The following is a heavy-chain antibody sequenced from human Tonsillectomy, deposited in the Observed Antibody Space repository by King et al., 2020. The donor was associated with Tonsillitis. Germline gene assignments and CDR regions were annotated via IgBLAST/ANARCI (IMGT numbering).Heavy chain of an antibody. CDR3: ARLRRDYVWGSYRLGYYFDY. CDR2: IYHSGST. D-gene: IGHD3-16*02. CDR1: GYSISSGYY. V-gene: IGHV4-38-2*01. J-gene: IGHJ4*02. Sequence: VQLQESGPGLVKPSETPSLTCAVSGYSISSGYYWGWIRQPPGKGLEWIGSIYHSGSTYYNPSLKSRVTISVDTSKNQFSLKLSSVTAADTAVYYCARLRRDYVWGSYRLGYYFDYWGQGTLVTVSS.